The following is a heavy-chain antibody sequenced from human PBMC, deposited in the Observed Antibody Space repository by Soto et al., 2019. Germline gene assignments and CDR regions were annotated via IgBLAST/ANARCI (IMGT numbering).Heavy chain of an antibody. J-gene: IGHJ2*01. Sequence: SETLSLTCAVSGGSISSSNWWSWVRQPPGKGLEWIGEIYHSGSTNYNPSLKSRVTISVDKSKNQFSLKLSSVIAADTAVYYCAALVSYWYFDLWGRGTLVTVSS. CDR1: GGSISSSNW. V-gene: IGHV4-4*02. CDR2: IYHSGST. D-gene: IGHD6-13*01. CDR3: AALVSYWYFDL.